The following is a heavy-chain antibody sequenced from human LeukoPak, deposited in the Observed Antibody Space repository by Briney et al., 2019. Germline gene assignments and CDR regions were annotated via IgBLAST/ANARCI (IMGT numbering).Heavy chain of an antibody. J-gene: IGHJ5*02. Sequence: PSETLSLTCTVSGGSISSYYWSWIRQPPGKGLERIGYSYYSGSTNYNPSLTSRVTISVDTSKNQFSLKLSSVTAADTAVYYCARGVNWFDPWGQGTLVTVSS. CDR3: ARGVNWFDP. CDR1: GGSISSYY. V-gene: IGHV4-59*01. CDR2: SYYSGST.